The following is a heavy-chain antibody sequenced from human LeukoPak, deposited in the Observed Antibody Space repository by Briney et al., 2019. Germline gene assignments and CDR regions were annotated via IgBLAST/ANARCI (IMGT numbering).Heavy chain of an antibody. Sequence: SVKVSCKASGGVFTTYAVSWVRQAPGQGLEWMGRIIPILGIANYAQKFQGRVTITADKSTSTAYMELSSLRSEDTAVYYCARTTIAVAGNFDYWGQGTLVTVSS. V-gene: IGHV1-69*04. CDR1: GGVFTTYA. J-gene: IGHJ4*02. CDR2: IIPILGIA. CDR3: ARTTIAVAGNFDY. D-gene: IGHD6-19*01.